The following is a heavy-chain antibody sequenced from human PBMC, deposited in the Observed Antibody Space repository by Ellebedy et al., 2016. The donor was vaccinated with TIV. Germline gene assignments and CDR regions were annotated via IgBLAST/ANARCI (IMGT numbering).Heavy chain of an antibody. CDR3: ARRSSSGSFGY. D-gene: IGHD6-6*01. Sequence: SETLSLTXTVSGGSISNRDYYWGWIRQPPGKGLEWIANIYYSGSTYYNPSLKSRVTISVDTSKNQFSLKLSSVTAADTAVYYCARRSSSGSFGYWGQGTLVTVSS. CDR1: GGSISNRDYY. J-gene: IGHJ4*02. V-gene: IGHV4-39*01. CDR2: IYYSGST.